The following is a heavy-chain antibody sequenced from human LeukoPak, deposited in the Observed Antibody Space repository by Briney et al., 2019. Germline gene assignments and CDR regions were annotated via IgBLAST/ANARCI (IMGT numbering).Heavy chain of an antibody. Sequence: GGSLRLSCAASGFTFSSYWMHWVRHAPGKGLVWVSRINSDGSSTSYADSVKGRFTISRDNAKNTLYLQMNSLRAEDTAVYYCAREGELLDAFDIWGQGTMVTVSS. J-gene: IGHJ3*02. CDR3: AREGELLDAFDI. CDR2: INSDGSST. V-gene: IGHV3-74*01. D-gene: IGHD1-7*01. CDR1: GFTFSSYW.